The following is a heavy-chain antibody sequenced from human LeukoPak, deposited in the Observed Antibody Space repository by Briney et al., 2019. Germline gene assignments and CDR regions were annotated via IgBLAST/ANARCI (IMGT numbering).Heavy chain of an antibody. CDR2: VSASGFT. Sequence: GGSLRLSCVASGFSAFGLSSYAMSWVRQAPGKGLEWVSVVSASGFTSYVDSVKGRFTISRDNSKNTLYLQMNSLRDEDTALYYCAKAGIGVVGYFDYWGQGTLVTVSS. D-gene: IGHD6-19*01. J-gene: IGHJ4*02. V-gene: IGHV3-23*01. CDR3: AKAGIGVVGYFDY. CDR1: GFSAFGLSSYA.